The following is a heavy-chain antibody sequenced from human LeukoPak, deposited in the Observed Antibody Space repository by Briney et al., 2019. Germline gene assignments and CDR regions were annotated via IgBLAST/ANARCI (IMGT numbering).Heavy chain of an antibody. Sequence: ASVKVSCKASGYTFTGYYMHWVRQAPGQGLEWMGWISAYNGNTNYAQKLQGRVTMTTDTSTSTAYMELRSLRSDDTAVYYCAVDYCSGGSCYILNFDYWGQGTLVTVSS. J-gene: IGHJ4*02. V-gene: IGHV1-18*04. CDR1: GYTFTGYY. D-gene: IGHD2-15*01. CDR2: ISAYNGNT. CDR3: AVDYCSGGSCYILNFDY.